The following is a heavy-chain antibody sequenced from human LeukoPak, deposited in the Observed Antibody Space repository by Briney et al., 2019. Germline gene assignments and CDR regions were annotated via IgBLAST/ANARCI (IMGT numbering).Heavy chain of an antibody. J-gene: IGHJ4*02. D-gene: IGHD2-21*02. CDR3: ARDSGGDWDY. CDR2: ISINSNYI. V-gene: IGHV3-21*01. CDR1: GFTFSSYS. Sequence: GGSLRLSCAASGFTFSSYSMNWVRQAPGKGLEWVSSISINSNYIYYADSVKGRFTISRDNAKNSLYLQMNSLRAEDTAVYYCARDSGGDWDYWGQGTLVTVSS.